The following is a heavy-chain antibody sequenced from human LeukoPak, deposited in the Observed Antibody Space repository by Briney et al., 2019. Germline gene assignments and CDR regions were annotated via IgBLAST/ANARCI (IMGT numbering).Heavy chain of an antibody. V-gene: IGHV1-2*02. CDR1: GYTFTGNY. Sequence: ASVKVSCKASGYTFTGNYIHWLRQAPGQGLEWMGRINPDSGGTNYAQKFQGRVTMARDTSISTAYMELSRLRSDDTAVFYCARPFSTSGIAVAGSSDYWGQGTLVTVSS. D-gene: IGHD6-19*01. CDR3: ARPFSTSGIAVAGSSDY. CDR2: INPDSGGT. J-gene: IGHJ4*02.